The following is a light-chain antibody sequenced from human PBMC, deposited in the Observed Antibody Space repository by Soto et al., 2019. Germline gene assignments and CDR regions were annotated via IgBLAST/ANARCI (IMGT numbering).Light chain of an antibody. Sequence: EIVLTQSPCTLSLSPGERATLSCRASQSVSISYLAWYQHKPGQAPRLLIYGESSRATSIPDRFSGSGSGTDFTLTIIRLEPEDFAVYYCQQYSSSPRTFGQGTKVEIK. CDR2: GES. CDR1: QSVSISY. J-gene: IGKJ1*01. V-gene: IGKV3-20*01. CDR3: QQYSSSPRT.